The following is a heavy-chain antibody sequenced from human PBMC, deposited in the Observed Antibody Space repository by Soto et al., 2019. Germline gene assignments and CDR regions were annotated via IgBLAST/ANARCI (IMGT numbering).Heavy chain of an antibody. Sequence: EVQLLESGGGLVQPGWSLRVSWAASGFSFSSYGMSGVRQAPGKGLEWVSAITGSGGDSYHADSVKGRFTISRDNTQNTLYLQMNSLRAEDTAVYYCAKGSGSSRPYYFDYWGQGPQVTVSS. CDR1: GFSFSSYG. CDR2: ITGSGGDS. D-gene: IGHD6-13*01. J-gene: IGHJ4*02. V-gene: IGHV3-23*01. CDR3: AKGSGSSRPYYFDY.